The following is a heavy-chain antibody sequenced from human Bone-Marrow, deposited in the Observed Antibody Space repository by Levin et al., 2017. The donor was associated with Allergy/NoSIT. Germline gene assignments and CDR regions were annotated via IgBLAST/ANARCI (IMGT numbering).Heavy chain of an antibody. CDR2: ISTTSAYT. Sequence: ASVKVSCAASGYTFSNYDMNWVRRAPGKGLEWVSSISTTSAYTYYADSVRGRFTISRDNAKNSLFLQMNSLRAEDTAIYYCARDPRQTDWYFDLWGRGTLVTVSS. CDR3: ARDPRQTDWYFDL. V-gene: IGHV3-21*06. CDR1: GYTFSNYD. J-gene: IGHJ2*01.